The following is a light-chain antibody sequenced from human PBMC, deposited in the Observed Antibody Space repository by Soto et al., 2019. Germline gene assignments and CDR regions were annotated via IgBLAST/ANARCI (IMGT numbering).Light chain of an antibody. CDR1: QSVSSNF. CDR3: QQYGRSPRA. CDR2: GAS. Sequence: EIVLTQSPGTLSLSPGERAALSCRAGQSVSSNFLAWYQQKPGQAPRLLIYGASSRASCIPDRFSGSGSETDFTLTISRLEPEDFAVYYCQQYGRSPRAFGQGTKVE. V-gene: IGKV3-20*01. J-gene: IGKJ1*01.